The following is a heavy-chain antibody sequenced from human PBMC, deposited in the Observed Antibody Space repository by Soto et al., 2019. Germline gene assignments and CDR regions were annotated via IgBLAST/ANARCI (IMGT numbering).Heavy chain of an antibody. CDR1: GGSINFGGLY. J-gene: IGHJ5*02. CDR3: ARRTQSGNLFDP. Sequence: QVQLQESGPGLVKPSQTLSLTCTVSGGSINFGGLYWSWIRQHPGKGLEWIGHIYYSVGTYYNPSVRSRVSISLDMSKNQFSLKLSSVTAADAAVYYCARRTQSGNLFDPWGQGTLVTVS. V-gene: IGHV4-31*03. D-gene: IGHD3-10*01. CDR2: IYYSVGT.